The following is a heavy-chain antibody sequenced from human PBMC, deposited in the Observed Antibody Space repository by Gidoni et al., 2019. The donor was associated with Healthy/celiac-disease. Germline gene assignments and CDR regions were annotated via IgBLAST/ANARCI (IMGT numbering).Heavy chain of an antibody. CDR1: GFTFSSYS. D-gene: IGHD3-22*01. CDR3: ARVYYDSSGPTPFDY. Sequence: EVQLVESGGGLVKPGGSLRLSCAASGFTFSSYSSNWLRQAPGKGLEWVSSISSSSSYIYYADSVKGRFTISRDNAKNSLYLQMNSLRAEDTAVYYCARVYYDSSGPTPFDYWGQGTLVTVSS. V-gene: IGHV3-21*01. CDR2: ISSSSSYI. J-gene: IGHJ4*02.